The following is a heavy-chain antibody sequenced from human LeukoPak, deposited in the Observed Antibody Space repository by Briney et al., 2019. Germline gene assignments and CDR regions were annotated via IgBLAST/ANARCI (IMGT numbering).Heavy chain of an antibody. CDR1: GFTFSSYS. Sequence: GGSLRLSCEASGFTFSSYSMNWVRQAPGKGLEWVSSISRSSGHIYYADSLKGRITISRDNAQNSLYLQMNSLRAEDTAVYYCARGRSERYFDCWGQGTLVTVSS. D-gene: IGHD1-14*01. CDR3: ARGRSERYFDC. J-gene: IGHJ4*02. V-gene: IGHV3-21*01. CDR2: ISRSSGHI.